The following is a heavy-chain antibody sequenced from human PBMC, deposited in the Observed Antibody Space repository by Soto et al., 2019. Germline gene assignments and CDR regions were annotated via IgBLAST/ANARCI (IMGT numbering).Heavy chain of an antibody. D-gene: IGHD3-3*01. J-gene: IGHJ1*01. CDR3: TTENLEWLLYGAEYFQH. CDR2: IKNKTDGGTT. Sequence: GGSLRLSCAASGFTFSNAWMNWVRQAPGKGLEWVGRIKNKTDGGTTDYAAPVKGRFTISRDDSKNTLYLQMNSLKTEDTAVYYCTTENLEWLLYGAEYFQHWGQGTLVTVSS. V-gene: IGHV3-15*07. CDR1: GFTFSNAW.